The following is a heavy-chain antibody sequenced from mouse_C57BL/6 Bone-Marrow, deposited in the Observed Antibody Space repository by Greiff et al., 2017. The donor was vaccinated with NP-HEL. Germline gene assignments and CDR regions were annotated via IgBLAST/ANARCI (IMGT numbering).Heavy chain of an antibody. J-gene: IGHJ3*01. CDR3: ARTTVAY. Sequence: EVQGVESGGDLVKPGGSLKLSCAASGFTFSSYGMSWVRQTPDKRLEWVATISSGGSYTYYPDSVKGRFTISRDNAKNTLYLQMSSLKSEDTAMYYCARTTVAYWGQGTLVTVSA. CDR2: ISSGGSYT. D-gene: IGHD1-1*01. V-gene: IGHV5-6*01. CDR1: GFTFSSYG.